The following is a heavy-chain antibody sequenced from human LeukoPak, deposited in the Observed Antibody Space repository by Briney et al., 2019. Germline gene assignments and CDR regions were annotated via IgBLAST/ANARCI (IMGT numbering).Heavy chain of an antibody. CDR1: GFTFSSYW. D-gene: IGHD3-10*01. Sequence: GGSLRLSCAVSGFTFSSYWMSWVRQAPGKGLEWVSGINWNGGSTGYADSVKGRFTISRDNAKNSLYLQMNSLRAEDTALYYCARELSGDVGYWGQGTLVTVSS. CDR2: INWNGGST. CDR3: ARELSGDVGY. V-gene: IGHV3-20*04. J-gene: IGHJ4*02.